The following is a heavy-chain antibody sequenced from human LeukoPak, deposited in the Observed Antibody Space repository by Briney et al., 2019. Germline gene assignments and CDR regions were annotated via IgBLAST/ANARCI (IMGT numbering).Heavy chain of an antibody. V-gene: IGHV1-69*05. J-gene: IGHJ4*02. CDR3: AGTNGYSYVLDY. CDR1: GYTFTSYG. Sequence: SVKVSRKASGYTFTSYGISWVRQAPGQGLEWMGGIIPIFGTANYAQKFQGRVTITTDESTSTAYMELSSLRSEDTAVYYCAGTNGYSYVLDYWGQGTLVTVSS. CDR2: IIPIFGTA. D-gene: IGHD5-18*01.